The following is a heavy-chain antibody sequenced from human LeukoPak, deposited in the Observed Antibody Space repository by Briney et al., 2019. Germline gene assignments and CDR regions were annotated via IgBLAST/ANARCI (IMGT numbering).Heavy chain of an antibody. CDR1: GFTFRSYW. CDR2: INQGGSVQ. CDR3: ARNREQNYDFWSGINWFDP. D-gene: IGHD3-3*01. V-gene: IGHV3-7*01. Sequence: PGGSLRLSCAASGFTFRSYWMSWVRQAPGKGLEWVANINQGGSVQYYMDSVKGRFTISRDNAKNSLYLQMNSLRAEDTAVYYCARNREQNYDFWSGINWFDPWGQGTLVTVSS. J-gene: IGHJ5*02.